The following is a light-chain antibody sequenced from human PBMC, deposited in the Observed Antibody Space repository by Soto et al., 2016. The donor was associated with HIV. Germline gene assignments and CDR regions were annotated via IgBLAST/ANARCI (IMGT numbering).Light chain of an antibody. CDR2: DDH. CDR3: QVWDSTGDYV. V-gene: IGLV3-21*02. CDR1: NIGSKS. Sequence: SSILTQPPSLSVAPGQTARITCGGRNIGSKSVHWYRQKPGQSPLLVLSDDHDRPSGISERFSASIPGNTATLIISRVDAGDEADYYCQVWDSTGDYVFGRGTKVTVL. J-gene: IGLJ1*01.